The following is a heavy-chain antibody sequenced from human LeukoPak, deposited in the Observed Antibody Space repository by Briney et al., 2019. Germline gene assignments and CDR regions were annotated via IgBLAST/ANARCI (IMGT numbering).Heavy chain of an antibody. CDR2: ISWNSGSI. CDR1: GFTFDDYA. V-gene: IGHV3-9*03. J-gene: IGHJ4*02. CDR3: AKDIHWNYSLGGFDY. D-gene: IGHD1-7*01. Sequence: PGRSLRPSCAASGFTFDDYAMHWVRQAPGKGLEWVSGISWNSGSIGYADSVKGRFTISRDNAKNSLYLQMNSLRAEDMALYYCAKDIHWNYSLGGFDYWGQGTLVTVSS.